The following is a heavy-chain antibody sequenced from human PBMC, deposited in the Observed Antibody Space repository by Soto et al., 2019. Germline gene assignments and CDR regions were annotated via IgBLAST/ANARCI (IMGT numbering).Heavy chain of an antibody. J-gene: IGHJ5*02. Sequence: QVQLQESGPGLVKPSQTLSLTCTVSGGSISSGGYYWTWIRQHPGKGLEWIGYIYYRGRTYYNPSLKSRVTKSVDTSKNQFSLKLSSVTAADTAVYYCARGRYSSSSNWFDPWGQGTLVTVSS. CDR1: GGSISSGGYY. CDR2: IYYRGRT. CDR3: ARGRYSSSSNWFDP. D-gene: IGHD6-6*01. V-gene: IGHV4-31*03.